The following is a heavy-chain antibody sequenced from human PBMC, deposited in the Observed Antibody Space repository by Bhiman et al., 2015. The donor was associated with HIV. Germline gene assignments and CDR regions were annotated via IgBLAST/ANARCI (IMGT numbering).Heavy chain of an antibody. CDR2: ISSSSYYI. CDR3: ATLYTSSSWGNY. D-gene: IGHD6-6*01. J-gene: IGHJ4*02. V-gene: IGHV3-21*06. CDR1: GFTFSSHS. Sequence: EVQLVESGGGLVKPGGSLRLSCAASGFTFSSHSMNWVRQAPGKGLEWVSSISSSSYYIYYADSVKGRFIISRDNSKNMLYLQMNSLRTEDTAVYYCATLYTSSSWGNYWGQGTLVTVSS.